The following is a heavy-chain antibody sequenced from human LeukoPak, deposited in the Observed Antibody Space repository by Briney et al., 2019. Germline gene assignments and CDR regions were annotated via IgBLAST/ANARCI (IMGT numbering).Heavy chain of an antibody. V-gene: IGHV3-30*02. CDR3: AKDAGVYSSSWGLGLAEGYFDY. CDR2: IRYDGSNK. CDR1: GFTFSSYG. Sequence: GGSLRLSCAASGFTFSSYGMHWVRQAPGKGLEWVAFIRYDGSNKYYADSVKGRFTISRDNSKNTLYLQMNSLRAEDTAVYYGAKDAGVYSSSWGLGLAEGYFDYWGQRTLVTVSS. D-gene: IGHD6-13*01. J-gene: IGHJ4*02.